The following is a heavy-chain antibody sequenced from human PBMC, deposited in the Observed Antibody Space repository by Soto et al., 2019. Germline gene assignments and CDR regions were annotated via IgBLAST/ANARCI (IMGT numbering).Heavy chain of an antibody. D-gene: IGHD3-16*02. V-gene: IGHV1-18*01. Sequence: ASVKDSCKASGYTFTSYGISWVRQAPGQGREWMGWISAYNGNTNYAQKLQGRVTMTTDTSTSTAYTELRSLRSDDTAVYYCARDHAPPIMITFGGVIVPGAFDIWGQGTMVTVSS. CDR3: ARDHAPPIMITFGGVIVPGAFDI. CDR1: GYTFTSYG. CDR2: ISAYNGNT. J-gene: IGHJ3*02.